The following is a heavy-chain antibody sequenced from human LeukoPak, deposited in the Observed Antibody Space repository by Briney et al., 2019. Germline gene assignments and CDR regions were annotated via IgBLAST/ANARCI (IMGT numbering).Heavy chain of an antibody. CDR2: IYTSGST. CDR1: GGSISSGSYY. J-gene: IGHJ5*02. Sequence: PSQTVSLTCTVSGGSISSGSYYWSWIRQPAGKGLEWIGRIYTSGSTNYNPSLKSRVTMSVDTSKNQFSLKLSSVTAADTAVYYCARLNRPGFDPWGQGTLVTVSS. CDR3: ARLNRPGFDP. V-gene: IGHV4-61*02.